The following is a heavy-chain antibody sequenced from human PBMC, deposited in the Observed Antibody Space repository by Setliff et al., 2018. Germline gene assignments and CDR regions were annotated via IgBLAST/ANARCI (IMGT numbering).Heavy chain of an antibody. D-gene: IGHD3-22*01. V-gene: IGHV4-59*01. CDR3: AREGEPPYDSSGLDAFDI. J-gene: IGHJ3*02. CDR2: IYYSGST. CDR1: GGSTSSYY. Sequence: SETLSLTCTVSGGSTSSYYWSWIRQPPGKGLEWIGYIYYSGSTNYNPSLKSRVTISVDTSKNQFSLKLSSVTAADTAVYYCAREGEPPYDSSGLDAFDIWGQGTMVTVS.